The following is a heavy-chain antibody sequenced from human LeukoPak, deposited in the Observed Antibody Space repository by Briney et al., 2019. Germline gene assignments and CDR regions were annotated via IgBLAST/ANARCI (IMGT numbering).Heavy chain of an antibody. CDR2: IYYSGST. CDR1: GGSISSGDYY. J-gene: IGHJ4*02. CDR3: AGQVGGDYVGY. V-gene: IGHV4-30-4*01. Sequence: RPSETLSLTCTVSGGSISSGDYYWSWIRQPPGKGLEWTGYIYYSGSTYYNPSLKSRVTISVDTSKNQFSLKLSSVTAADTAVYYCAGQVGGDYVGYWGQGTLVTVSS. D-gene: IGHD1-26*01.